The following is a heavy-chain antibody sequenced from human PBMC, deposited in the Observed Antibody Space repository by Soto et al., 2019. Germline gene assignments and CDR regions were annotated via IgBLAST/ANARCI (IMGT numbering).Heavy chain of an antibody. CDR2: NDPSDSHA. CDR1: GYNFANYW. Sequence: ELQLVQSGAEVKKPGESLRTSCQGSGYNFANYWISWLRQMPGKGLEWMGRNDPSDSHAQYNPSFQGHVTMSVDRSTTTAYLQWISLKASDSGMYYCARMRCTGDICYSWSQSWFDPWGQGTLVSVSS. V-gene: IGHV5-10-1*03. J-gene: IGHJ5*02. D-gene: IGHD2-8*02. CDR3: ARMRCTGDICYSWSQSWFDP.